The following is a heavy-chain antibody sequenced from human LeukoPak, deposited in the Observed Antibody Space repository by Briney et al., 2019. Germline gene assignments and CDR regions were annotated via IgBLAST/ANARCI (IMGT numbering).Heavy chain of an antibody. D-gene: IGHD5/OR15-5a*01. CDR3: ARDASTTLFDP. Sequence: SETLSLTCTVSGGSISSDNYYWNWIWQPAGKGLEWIGRVYPSGSTDYNPSLKSRLTISVDTSKNQFSLKLNSVTAADTAVYYCARDASTTLFDPWGQGTLVIVSS. J-gene: IGHJ5*02. CDR1: GGSISSDNYY. V-gene: IGHV4-61*02. CDR2: VYPSGST.